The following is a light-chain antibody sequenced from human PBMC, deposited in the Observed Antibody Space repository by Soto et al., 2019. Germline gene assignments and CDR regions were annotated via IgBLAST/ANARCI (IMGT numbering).Light chain of an antibody. CDR2: DAS. CDR1: QTVSSY. J-gene: IGKJ1*01. CDR3: QQRSSWPGT. Sequence: EIVLTQSPGTLSLSPGERATLSCRASQTVSSYLAWYRQQPGQAPRLLIYDASRRATGIPARFSGSGSGTDFTLTISSLEPKDFAIYYCQQRSSWPGTFGQGTKVDIK. V-gene: IGKV3-11*01.